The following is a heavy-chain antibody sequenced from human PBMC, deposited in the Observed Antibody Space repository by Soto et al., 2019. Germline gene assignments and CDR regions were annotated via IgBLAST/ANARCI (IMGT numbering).Heavy chain of an antibody. D-gene: IGHD2-21*02. Sequence: SETLSLTCTVSGGSISSGDYYWSWIRQPPGKGLEWIGYIYYSGSTYYNPSLKSRVTISVDTSKNQFSLKLSSVTAADTAVYYCARGRYGGNSREGLWGQGTLVTVSS. J-gene: IGHJ4*02. CDR3: ARGRYGGNSREGL. CDR2: IYYSGST. CDR1: GGSISSGDYY. V-gene: IGHV4-30-4*01.